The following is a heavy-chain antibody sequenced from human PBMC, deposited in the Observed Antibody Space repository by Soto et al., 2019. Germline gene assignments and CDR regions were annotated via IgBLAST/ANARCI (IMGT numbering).Heavy chain of an antibody. CDR2: ISYDGSNK. CDR1: GFTFSSYA. CDR3: ARDLNSSGSHTFFDY. V-gene: IGHV3-30*04. J-gene: IGHJ4*02. D-gene: IGHD6-19*01. Sequence: GGSLRLSCAASGFTFSSYAMHWVRQAPGKGLEWVADISYDGSNKYYADSVKGRLTISTDNSKNTLYLQMNSLRADDTAVYYCARDLNSSGSHTFFDYWGQGTLVTVSS.